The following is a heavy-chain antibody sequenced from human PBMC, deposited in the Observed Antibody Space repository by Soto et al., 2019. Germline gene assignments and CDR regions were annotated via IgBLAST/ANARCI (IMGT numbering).Heavy chain of an antibody. CDR3: VSGVAGKALDAFDM. D-gene: IGHD6-19*01. CDR2: IWVDESEK. CDR1: GFIFSNYG. V-gene: IGHV3-33*01. Sequence: QVQLVESGGGVVQPGRSLRLSCAASGFIFSNYGMHWVRQTPGKGLERVAVIWVDESEKFYADSVKGRFTISRDNSKNTLYLQMNSLRVEDTAVYYCVSGVAGKALDAFDMWGQGTMVTVSS. J-gene: IGHJ3*02.